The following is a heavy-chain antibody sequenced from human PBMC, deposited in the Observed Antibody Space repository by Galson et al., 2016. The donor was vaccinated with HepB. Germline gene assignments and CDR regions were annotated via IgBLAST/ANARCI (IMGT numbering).Heavy chain of an antibody. CDR2: ISYIGGST. CDR1: GGSIISYY. D-gene: IGHD6-13*01. CDR3: ARVGVAAAYDY. J-gene: IGHJ4*02. V-gene: IGHV4-59*01. Sequence: SETLSLTCTVSGGSIISYYWSWIRQPPGKGLEWIGSISYIGGSTYYHPSLKSRLTISLHTSKNQFSLMLTSVTAADTAVYYCARVGVAAAYDYWGQGTLVTVSS.